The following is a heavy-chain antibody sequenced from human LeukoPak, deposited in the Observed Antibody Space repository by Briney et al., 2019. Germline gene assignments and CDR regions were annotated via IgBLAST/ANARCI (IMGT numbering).Heavy chain of an antibody. V-gene: IGHV3-74*01. D-gene: IGHD4-11*01. J-gene: IGHJ5*01. CDR2: IKGDGSST. CDR1: GFTFSNYW. Sequence: GGSLRLSCVTSGFTFSNYWMHWVRQVPGKGLVWVSRIKGDGSSTSYADSVKGRFTISRDNAKNTLYLQMNSLRADDTAVYYCAKDNSPGWFGSWGRGTLVTVSS. CDR3: AKDNSPGWFGS.